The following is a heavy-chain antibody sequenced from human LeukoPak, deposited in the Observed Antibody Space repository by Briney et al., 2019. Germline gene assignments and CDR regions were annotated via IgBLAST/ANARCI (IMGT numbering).Heavy chain of an antibody. Sequence: SETLSLTCTVSGYSISSDYYWGWIRQPPGKGLEWIGNIFHNGNTYHNPSLKSRVTMSIDTSKKQFSLKLRTATAADTAVYYCARIEDVTRGYNHAYYFDYWGQGTLVTVSS. V-gene: IGHV4-38-2*02. D-gene: IGHD5-18*01. CDR3: ARIEDVTRGYNHAYYFDY. CDR1: GYSISSDYY. J-gene: IGHJ4*02. CDR2: IFHNGNT.